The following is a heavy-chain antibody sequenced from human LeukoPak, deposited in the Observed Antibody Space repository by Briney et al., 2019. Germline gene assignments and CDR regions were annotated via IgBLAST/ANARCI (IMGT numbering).Heavy chain of an antibody. CDR3: ARDQLELRDYYYYMDV. D-gene: IGHD1-7*01. CDR1: GFTVSSNY. J-gene: IGHJ6*03. V-gene: IGHV3-53*01. CDR2: IYSGGST. Sequence: PGGSLRLSCAASGFTVSSNYMSWVRKAPGKGLEWVSVIYSGGSTYYADSVKGRFTISRDNSKNTLYLQMNSLRAEDTAVYYCARDQLELRDYYYYMDVWGKGTTVTVSS.